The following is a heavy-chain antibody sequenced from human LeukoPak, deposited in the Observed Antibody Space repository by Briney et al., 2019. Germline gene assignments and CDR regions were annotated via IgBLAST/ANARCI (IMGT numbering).Heavy chain of an antibody. D-gene: IGHD1-14*01. CDR1: GFTFSSYA. CDR3: AREPNAMGYFDY. CDR2: ISGSGGST. Sequence: PGGSLRLSCAASGFTFSSYAMSWVRQAPGKGLEWVSAISGSGGSTYYADSVKGRFTISRDNSKYTLYLQMNSLRAEDTALYYCAREPNAMGYFDYWGQGALVTVSS. V-gene: IGHV3-23*01. J-gene: IGHJ4*02.